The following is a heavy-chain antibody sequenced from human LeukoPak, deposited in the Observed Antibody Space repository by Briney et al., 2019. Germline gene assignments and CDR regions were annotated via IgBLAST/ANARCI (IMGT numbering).Heavy chain of an antibody. CDR2: IYYSGST. CDR3: ATALRVAGTTKYVDY. D-gene: IGHD6-19*01. V-gene: IGHV4-61*01. Sequence: SETLSLTCTVSGGSVSSGSYYWSWIRQPPGKGLEWIGYIYYSGSTNYNPSLKSRVIISVDTSKNQFSLKLSSVTAADTAVYYCATALRVAGTTKYVDYWGQGTLVTVSS. CDR1: GGSVSSGSYY. J-gene: IGHJ4*02.